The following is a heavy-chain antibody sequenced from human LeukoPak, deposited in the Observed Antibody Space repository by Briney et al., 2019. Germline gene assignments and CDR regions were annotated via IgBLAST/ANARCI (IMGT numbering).Heavy chain of an antibody. Sequence: ASVKVSCKASGYTFTDYYMHWVRQAPGQGLEWMGIINPSGGSTTYAQKFQGRVTMTRDMSTSTVYMELSSPRSEDTAVYHCAGGGHLLSFGELPLPSLTSDYNYYMDVWGKGTTVTVSS. CDR1: GYTFTDYY. J-gene: IGHJ6*03. CDR2: INPSGGST. V-gene: IGHV1-46*01. D-gene: IGHD3-10*01. CDR3: AGGGHLLSFGELPLPSLTSDYNYYMDV.